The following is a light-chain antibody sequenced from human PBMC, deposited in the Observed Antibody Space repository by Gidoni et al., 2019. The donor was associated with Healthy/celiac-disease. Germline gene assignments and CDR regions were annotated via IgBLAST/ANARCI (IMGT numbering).Light chain of an antibody. V-gene: IGKV1-8*01. CDR3: QQYYSYPLT. CDR2: AAS. Sequence: AIRMTQSPSSFSASTGDRVTITCRASQGISSYLAWYQQKPGKATKLLIYAASTLQSGVPSRFSGSGPGTDFTLTISCLQSEDFATYYCQQYYSYPLTFGGGTKVEIK. CDR1: QGISSY. J-gene: IGKJ4*01.